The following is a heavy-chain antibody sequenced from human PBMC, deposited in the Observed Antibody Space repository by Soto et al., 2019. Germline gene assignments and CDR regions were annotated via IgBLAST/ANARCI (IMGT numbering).Heavy chain of an antibody. CDR2: INHSGST. Sequence: SETLSLTCTVSGGSITSTSYYWGWIRQPPGKGLEWIGEINHSGSTNYNPSLKSRVTISVDTSKNQFSLKLSSVTAADTAVYYCARGNQYYYGSGSYYNNWFDPWGQGTLVTVSS. CDR1: GGSITSTSYY. D-gene: IGHD3-10*01. J-gene: IGHJ5*02. V-gene: IGHV4-39*07. CDR3: ARGNQYYYGSGSYYNNWFDP.